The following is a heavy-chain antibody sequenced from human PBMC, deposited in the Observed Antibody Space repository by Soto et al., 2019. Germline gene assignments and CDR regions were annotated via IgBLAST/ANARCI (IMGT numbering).Heavy chain of an antibody. J-gene: IGHJ4*02. D-gene: IGHD2-21*02. CDR2: ISGSGVST. V-gene: IGHV3-23*01. CDR3: AKDRVYGGDSGYFDY. Sequence: GGSLRLSCAASGFTFSSYAMSWVRQAPGKGLEWVSAISGSGVSTYYADSVKGRFTISRDNSKNTLYLQMNSLRAEDRAVYYCAKDRVYGGDSGYFDYWGQGTLVTVSS. CDR1: GFTFSSYA.